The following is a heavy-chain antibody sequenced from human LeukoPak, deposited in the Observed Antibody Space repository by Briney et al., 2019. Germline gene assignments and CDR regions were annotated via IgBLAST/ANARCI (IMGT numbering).Heavy chain of an antibody. V-gene: IGHV4-59*01. CDR2: IYYSGST. CDR1: GGSISSYY. Sequence: PSETLSLTCTVSGGSISSYYWSWIRQPPGKGLEWIGYIYYSGSTNYNPSLKSRVTISVDTSKNQFSLKLSSVTAADTAVYYCARVPGRFSQWLVRWNSPIYYMDVWGKGTTVTVSS. D-gene: IGHD6-19*01. J-gene: IGHJ6*03. CDR3: ARVPGRFSQWLVRWNSPIYYMDV.